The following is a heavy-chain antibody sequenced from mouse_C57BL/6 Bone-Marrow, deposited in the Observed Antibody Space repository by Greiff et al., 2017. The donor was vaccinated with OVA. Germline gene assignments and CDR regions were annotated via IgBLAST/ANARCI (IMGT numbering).Heavy chain of an antibody. J-gene: IGHJ2*01. CDR1: GYSFTGYF. CDR3: ARGNGYYFDY. CDR2: INPYNGDT. V-gene: IGHV1-20*01. Sequence: EVKLVESGPELVKPGDSVKISCKASGYSFTGYFMNWVMQSHGKSLEWIGRINPYNGDTFYNQKFKGKATLTVDKSSSTAHMELRSLTSEDSAVYYCARGNGYYFDYWGQGTTLTVSS. D-gene: IGHD2-2*01.